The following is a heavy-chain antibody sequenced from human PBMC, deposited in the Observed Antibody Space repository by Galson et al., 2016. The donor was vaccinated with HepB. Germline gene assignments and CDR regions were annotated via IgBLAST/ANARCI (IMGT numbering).Heavy chain of an antibody. Sequence: SLRLSCAASGFSFSNSGMSWVRQAPGRGLEWVSGITRSGDATHYADFVKGRFTISRDNSRKTLYLQMSSLRAEDTAVYYCVKEGQWLVLGYYYEMDVWGPGTTVTVSS. D-gene: IGHD6-19*01. CDR3: VKEGQWLVLGYYYEMDV. CDR2: ITRSGDAT. V-gene: IGHV3-23*01. J-gene: IGHJ6*02. CDR1: GFSFSNSG.